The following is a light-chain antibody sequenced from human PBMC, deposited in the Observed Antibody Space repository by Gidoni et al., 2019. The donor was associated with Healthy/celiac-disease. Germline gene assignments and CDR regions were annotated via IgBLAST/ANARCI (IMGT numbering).Light chain of an antibody. CDR1: QSVSSN. V-gene: IGKV3-15*01. CDR3: QQYNNWPYT. Sequence: PGERATLSCRASQSVSSNLAWYQQKPGQAPRLLIYGASTRATGIPARFSGSGSGTEFTLTISSLQSEDFAVYYCQQYNNWPYTFGQGTKLEIK. CDR2: GAS. J-gene: IGKJ2*01.